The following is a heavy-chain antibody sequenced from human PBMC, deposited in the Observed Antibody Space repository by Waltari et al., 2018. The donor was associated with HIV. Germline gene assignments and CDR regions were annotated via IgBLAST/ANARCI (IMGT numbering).Heavy chain of an antibody. CDR1: GFTFSSYW. V-gene: IGHV3-7*01. D-gene: IGHD5-12*01. CDR3: ARLRGGYDFDY. J-gene: IGHJ4*02. Sequence: EVQLVESGGGLVQPGGSLRLSCAASGFTFSSYWMGWVRQAPGKGLECVANRKQDGSEKSYVDSVKGRFTISRDNAKNSLYLQMNNLRAEDTAVYYCARLRGGYDFDYWGQGTLVTVSS. CDR2: RKQDGSEK.